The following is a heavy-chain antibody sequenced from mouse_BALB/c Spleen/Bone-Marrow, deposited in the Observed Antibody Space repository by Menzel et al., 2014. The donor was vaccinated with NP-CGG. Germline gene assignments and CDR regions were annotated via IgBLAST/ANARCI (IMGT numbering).Heavy chain of an antibody. D-gene: IGHD1-1*01. CDR1: GYSFTGYF. CDR2: INPYNGDT. CDR3: ATEWYYYCSSYGNSIDY. Sequence: VQLKESGPELVKPGASVKISGKASGYSFTGYFMNWVMQSHGKSLEWIGRINPYNGDTFYNHKFKGKATLTVDKSSSTAHMELRNLASEDSAVYYYATEWYYYCSSYGNSIDYWGQGTSVTVSS. J-gene: IGHJ4*01. V-gene: IGHV1-20*02.